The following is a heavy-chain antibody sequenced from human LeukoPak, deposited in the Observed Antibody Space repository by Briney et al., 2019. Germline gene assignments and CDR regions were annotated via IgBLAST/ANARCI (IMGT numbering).Heavy chain of an antibody. CDR3: ARENTVTTTFEY. V-gene: IGHV4-4*02. J-gene: IGHJ4*02. Sequence: SETLSLTCAVSGASLSSTNWWNWVRQPPGKGLEWLGEIYHSGSTNYNPSLKSRVTMSVDKSKNQSSLKLSSVTAADTAVYFCARENTVTTTFEYWGQGILVTVSS. CDR2: IYHSGST. D-gene: IGHD4-17*01. CDR1: GASLSSTNW.